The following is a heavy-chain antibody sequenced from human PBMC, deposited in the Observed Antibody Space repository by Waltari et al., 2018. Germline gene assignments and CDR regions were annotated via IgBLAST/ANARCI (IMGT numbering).Heavy chain of an antibody. D-gene: IGHD5-18*01. CDR2: IYSVGSP. J-gene: IGHJ4*02. CDR1: GLTVSSDF. CDR3: AREGVDTANDY. V-gene: IGHV3-53*02. Sequence: EVRLVETGGGLIQPGGSLRRSCAASGLTVSSDFMSWVRQAPGKGLECVSVIYSVGSPYYADSVKGRFTISRDNSKNTVYLQMNSLRVEDTAVCYCAREGVDTANDYWGQGTLVTVSS.